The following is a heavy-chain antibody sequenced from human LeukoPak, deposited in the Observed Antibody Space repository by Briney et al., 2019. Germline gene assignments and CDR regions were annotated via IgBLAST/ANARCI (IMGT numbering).Heavy chain of an antibody. Sequence: GGSLRLSCAASGFTFSRNDMSWVRQAPGKGLEWVSSISSSSSYIYYADSVKGRFTISRDNAKNSLYLQMNSLRAEDTAVYYCARGYYYGSGSYQDAFDIWGQGTMVTVSS. D-gene: IGHD3-10*01. CDR2: ISSSSSYI. V-gene: IGHV3-21*01. J-gene: IGHJ3*02. CDR1: GFTFSRND. CDR3: ARGYYYGSGSYQDAFDI.